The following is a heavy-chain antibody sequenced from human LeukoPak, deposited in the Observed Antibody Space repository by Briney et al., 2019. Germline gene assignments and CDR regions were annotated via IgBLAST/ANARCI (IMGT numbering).Heavy chain of an antibody. CDR1: GYTFTSYG. D-gene: IGHD7-27*01. Sequence: ASVKVSCKASGYTFTSYGISWVRQAPGQGLERMGWISAYNGNTNYAQKLQGRVTMTTDTSTSTAYMELRSLRSDDTAVYYCARETNWGWKGPIDYWGQGTLVTVSS. J-gene: IGHJ4*02. CDR2: ISAYNGNT. CDR3: ARETNWGWKGPIDY. V-gene: IGHV1-18*01.